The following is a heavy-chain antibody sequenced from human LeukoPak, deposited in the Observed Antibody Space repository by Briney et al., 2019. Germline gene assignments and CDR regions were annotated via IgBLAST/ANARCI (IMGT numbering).Heavy chain of an antibody. D-gene: IGHD3-16*01. J-gene: IGHJ3*02. CDR3: ARALQNTFRAFDI. Sequence: SETLSLTCTVSGYSISSGYHWVWIRQPPGKGLEWIGSIYHSGSTYYNPSLKSRVTISVDTSKNQFSLNLSSVTAADTALYYCARALQNTFRAFDIWGQGTMVTVSS. CDR2: IYHSGST. CDR1: GYSISSGYH. V-gene: IGHV4-38-2*02.